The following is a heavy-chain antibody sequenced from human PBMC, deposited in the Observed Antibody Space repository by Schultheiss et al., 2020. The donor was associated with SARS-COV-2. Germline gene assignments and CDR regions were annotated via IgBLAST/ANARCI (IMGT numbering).Heavy chain of an antibody. V-gene: IGHV3-21*01. CDR1: GFTFSSYA. CDR3: ARSKIFVDY. CDR2: ITSSNNYI. D-gene: IGHD3-9*01. Sequence: GESLKISCAASGFTFSSYAMSWVRQTPGKGLEWVSSITSSNNYIYYADSVKGRFTISRDNAKNSLYLQMNSLRAEDTAVYYCARSKIFVDYWGQGTLVTVSS. J-gene: IGHJ4*02.